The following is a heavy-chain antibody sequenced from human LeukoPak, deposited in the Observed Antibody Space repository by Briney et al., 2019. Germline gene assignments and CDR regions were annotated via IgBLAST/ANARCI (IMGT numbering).Heavy chain of an antibody. CDR3: AREGGTVVIGRFDY. Sequence: GGSLRLSCAASGINFRASGMHWVRQAPGMGLEWVTFIQTDGGDKKYAASVAGRFTISRDNSKNTVYLHMSSLRPDDTALYYCAREGGTVVIGRFDYWGHGTLVTVSS. CDR1: GINFRASG. V-gene: IGHV3-30*02. J-gene: IGHJ4*01. D-gene: IGHD2-2*01. CDR2: IQTDGGDK.